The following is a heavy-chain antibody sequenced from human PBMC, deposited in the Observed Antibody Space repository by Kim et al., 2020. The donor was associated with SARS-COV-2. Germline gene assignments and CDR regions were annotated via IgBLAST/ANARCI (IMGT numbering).Heavy chain of an antibody. CDR3: ARNRAV. CDR1: GGSMRDYY. J-gene: IGHJ6*03. V-gene: IGHV4-59*01. Sequence: SETLSLTCTVSGGSMRDYYWSWVRQPPGKGLEWIGYIHNNERTNYNPSLKSRVAISRDPSKNQFSLKLTSITAADTAVYYCARNRAVWGTGITVTVS. CDR2: IHNNERT.